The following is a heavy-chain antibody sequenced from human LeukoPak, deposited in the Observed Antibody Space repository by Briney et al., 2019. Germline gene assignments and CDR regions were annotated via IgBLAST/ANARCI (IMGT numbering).Heavy chain of an antibody. CDR3: ARDESGYWQQLVPFDY. CDR1: GFTFSSYW. J-gene: IGHJ4*02. CDR2: ITPDGSAT. V-gene: IGHV3-74*01. D-gene: IGHD6-13*01. Sequence: GGSLRLSCAASGFTFSSYWMHWARQAPGKGLVWVARITPDGSATSYADSVRGRFTISRDNSKNTLYLQMNSLRAEDTAVYYCARDESGYWQQLVPFDYWGQGTLVTVSS.